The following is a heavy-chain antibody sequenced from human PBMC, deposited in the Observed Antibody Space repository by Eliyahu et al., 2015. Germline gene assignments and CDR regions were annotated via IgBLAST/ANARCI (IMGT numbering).Heavy chain of an antibody. D-gene: IGHD3-10*01. Sequence: QVQLVQSGAEVKKPGXSVXVXCKASGXTFTSYAMHWVRQAPGQRLEWMGWXNAGNGNTKXSQKFQGXVTITRDTSASTAYMELSSLRSEDTAVYYCARDLRFGEGLPGGFDYWGQGTLVTVSS. CDR1: GXTFTSYA. CDR3: ARDLRFGEGLPGGFDY. CDR2: XNAGNGNT. J-gene: IGHJ4*02. V-gene: IGHV1-3*01.